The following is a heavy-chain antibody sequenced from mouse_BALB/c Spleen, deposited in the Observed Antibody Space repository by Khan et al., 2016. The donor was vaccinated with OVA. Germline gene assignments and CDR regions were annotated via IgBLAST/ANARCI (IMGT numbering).Heavy chain of an antibody. CDR2: ISRGVVNT. CDR1: GFTFSSYT. CDR3: ARLGHYGPYAMDY. D-gene: IGHD1-2*01. J-gene: IGHJ4*01. Sequence: VELVESGGGLVKTGGSLKLSCAASGFTFSSYTMSWVRQTPEKRLEWVATISRGVVNTYYPDSMKGRFTISRDNATNNLFLQMSSLRSEDTALYYCARLGHYGPYAMDYWGQGASVTVSS. V-gene: IGHV5-9*03.